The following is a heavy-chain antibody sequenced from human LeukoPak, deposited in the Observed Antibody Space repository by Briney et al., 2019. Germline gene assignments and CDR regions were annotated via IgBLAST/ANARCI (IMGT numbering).Heavy chain of an antibody. CDR1: GFTFSSYA. CDR3: ARDLKYYYGSGSLDY. J-gene: IGHJ4*02. CDR2: ISGSGGST. V-gene: IGHV3-23*01. Sequence: PGGSLRLSCAASGFTFSSYAMSWVRQAPGKGLEWVSAISGSGGSTYYADSVKGRFTISRDNAKNSLYLQMNSLRDEDTAVYYCARDLKYYYGSGSLDYWGQGTLVTVSS. D-gene: IGHD3-10*01.